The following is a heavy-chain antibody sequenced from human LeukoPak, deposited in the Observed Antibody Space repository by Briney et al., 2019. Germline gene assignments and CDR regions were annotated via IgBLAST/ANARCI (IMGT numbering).Heavy chain of an antibody. V-gene: IGHV4-34*01. CDR3: ARHYGP. CDR1: GGSFSGYY. D-gene: IGHD3-16*01. J-gene: IGHJ5*02. Sequence: SETLSLTCAVYGGSFSGYYWNWIRQPPGKGLEWIGEINHTGSTNYNPSLKSRVTISVDTSRNQFSLNLSSVTAADTAVYYCARHYGPWGQGTLVAVSS. CDR2: INHTGST.